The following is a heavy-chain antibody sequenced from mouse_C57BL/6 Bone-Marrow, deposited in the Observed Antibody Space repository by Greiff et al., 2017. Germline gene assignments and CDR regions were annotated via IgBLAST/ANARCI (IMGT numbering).Heavy chain of an antibody. CDR3: ARSGLDYVDY. J-gene: IGHJ2*01. CDR1: GYTFTSYW. D-gene: IGHD2-13*01. V-gene: IGHV1-69*01. CDR2: IDPSDSYT. Sequence: QVQLQQPGAELVMPGASVKLSCKASGYTFTSYWMHWVKQRPGQGLEWIGEIDPSDSYTNYNQKFKGKSTLTVDKSSSTAYMQLSSLTSEDSAVYYCARSGLDYVDYWGQGTTLTVSS.